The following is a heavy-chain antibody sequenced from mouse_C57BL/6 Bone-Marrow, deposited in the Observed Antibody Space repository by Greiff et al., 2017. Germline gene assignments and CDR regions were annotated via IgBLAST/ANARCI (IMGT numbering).Heavy chain of an antibody. CDR2: IDPSDSYT. V-gene: IGHV1-59*01. J-gene: IGHJ3*01. CDR3: ARDGYYWFAY. D-gene: IGHD2-3*01. CDR1: GYTFTSYW. Sequence: QVQLQQPGAELVRPGTSVKLSCKASGYTFTSYWMHWVKQRPGQGLEWIGVIDPSDSYTNYNQKFKGKATLTVDTSSSTAYRQLSSLTSEDSAVYYCARDGYYWFAYWGQGTLVTVSA.